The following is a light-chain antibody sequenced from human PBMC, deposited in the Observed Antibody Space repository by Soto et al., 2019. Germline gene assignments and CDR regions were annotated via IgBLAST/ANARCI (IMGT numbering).Light chain of an antibody. CDR2: EGS. CDR1: SSDVGSYNL. CDR3: CSYAGSSTWV. V-gene: IGLV2-23*01. J-gene: IGLJ3*02. Sequence: QSALTQPASVPGSPGQSITISCTGTSSDVGSYNLVSWYQQHPGKAPKLMIYEGSKRPSGGSNRFSGSKSGNTASLTISGLQAEDEADYYCCSYAGSSTWVFGGGTKVTVL.